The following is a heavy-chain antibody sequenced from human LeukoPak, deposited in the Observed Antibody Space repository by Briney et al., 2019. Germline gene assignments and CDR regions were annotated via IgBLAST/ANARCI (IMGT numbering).Heavy chain of an antibody. CDR1: GFCLSTYW. D-gene: IGHD6-19*01. CDR2: MNPGGTET. V-gene: IGHV3-7*01. CDR3: GRFGYVAGVDL. Sequence: GGSLRLSCAASGFCLSTYWVTWVRQAQGTGMEWVANMNPGGTETYYVEPVKGRFTISRDNAKNLVYLQMNSLRAEDSAVYHCGRFGYVAGVDLWGQGTLVTVSS. J-gene: IGHJ4*02.